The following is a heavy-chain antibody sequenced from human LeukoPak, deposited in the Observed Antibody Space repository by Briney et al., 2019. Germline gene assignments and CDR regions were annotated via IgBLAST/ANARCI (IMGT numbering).Heavy chain of an antibody. CDR1: GGSISSGGYS. V-gene: IGHV4-30-2*01. CDR3: ARGVAAPIYYYYYMDV. D-gene: IGHD6-13*01. Sequence: SENLSLTCAVSGGSISSGGYSWSWIRQPPGKGLEWIGYIYHSGSTYYNPSLKSRVTISVDRSKNQFSLKLSSVTAADTAVYYCARGVAAPIYYYYYMDVWGKGTTVTVSS. CDR2: IYHSGST. J-gene: IGHJ6*03.